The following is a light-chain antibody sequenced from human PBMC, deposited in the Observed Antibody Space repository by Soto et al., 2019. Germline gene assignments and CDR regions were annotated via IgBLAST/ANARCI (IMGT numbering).Light chain of an antibody. CDR2: DAT. Sequence: EIVLTQSPATLSLSPGERATLSCRASQSVNSYLAWYQQKPGQAPRLLIYDATNRATGIPGRFSGSGSGTDYILTISSLEPEDFAVYYCQQRSNWPPITFGQGTRLEIK. J-gene: IGKJ5*01. CDR3: QQRSNWPPIT. V-gene: IGKV3-11*01. CDR1: QSVNSY.